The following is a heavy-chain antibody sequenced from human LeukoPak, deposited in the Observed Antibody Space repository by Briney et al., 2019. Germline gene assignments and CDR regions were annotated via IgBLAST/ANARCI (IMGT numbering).Heavy chain of an antibody. CDR3: ARELSNDFWSGPGFDY. V-gene: IGHV3-7*01. CDR1: GFTFSSYW. CDR2: IKQDGSEK. D-gene: IGHD3-3*01. Sequence: GGSMRLSCAASGFTFSSYWMSWVRQAPGKGLEWVANIKQDGSEKNYVDSVKGRFTISRENAKDSLYLQMNSLRADDTAVYYCARELSNDFWSGPGFDYWGQGTLVTVSS. J-gene: IGHJ4*02.